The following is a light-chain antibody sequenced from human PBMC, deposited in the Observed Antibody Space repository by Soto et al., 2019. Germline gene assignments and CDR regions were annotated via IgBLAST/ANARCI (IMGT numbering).Light chain of an antibody. CDR2: RAS. Sequence: IVMTQSPAILSVSPGERATLSCRASQRINSELAWYQQRPGQAPRLIIYRASTRATGVPVRFSGSGSGTEFTLTVSSLQSEDFAVYYCQHYYGWPFTFGQGTKLEIK. V-gene: IGKV3-15*01. J-gene: IGKJ2*01. CDR3: QHYYGWPFT. CDR1: QRINSE.